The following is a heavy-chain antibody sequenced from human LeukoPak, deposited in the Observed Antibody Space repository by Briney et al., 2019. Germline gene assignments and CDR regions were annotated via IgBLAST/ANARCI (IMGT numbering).Heavy chain of an antibody. CDR2: MYIGGRT. J-gene: IGHJ6*03. V-gene: IGHV4-61*02. CDR1: GTSIRSGSYY. CDR3: AREGIAVADTYYYYYMDV. Sequence: SETLSLTCTVTGTSIRSGSYYWNWIRQAAGKGLEWIGRMYIGGRTTYNPSLKSRVTISLETTENQFSLRLRSVTAADTAVYYCAREGIAVADTYYYYYMDVWGKGTWVTVSS. D-gene: IGHD6-19*01.